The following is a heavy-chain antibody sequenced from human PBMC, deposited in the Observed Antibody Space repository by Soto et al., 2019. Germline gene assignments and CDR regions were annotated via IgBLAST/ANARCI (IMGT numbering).Heavy chain of an antibody. CDR1: GYTFTTYA. CDR3: ARVSGASYYNILTGYYDPTYDH. V-gene: IGHV1-3*01. D-gene: IGHD3-9*01. J-gene: IGHJ4*02. CDR2: INVGHGNT. Sequence: ASVKVSCKASGYTFTTYAMHWVRQAPGQRLEWMGWINVGHGNTEYSQKFQGRITITRDTSASTVYMELSSLRSEDTALYYCARVSGASYYNILTGYYDPTYDHWGQGTLVTVSS.